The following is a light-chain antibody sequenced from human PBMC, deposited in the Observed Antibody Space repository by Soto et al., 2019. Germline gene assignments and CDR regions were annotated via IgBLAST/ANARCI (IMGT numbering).Light chain of an antibody. CDR1: SSDVGRYNY. CDR2: EVS. V-gene: IGLV2-8*01. CDR3: SSCAGSISRYV. J-gene: IGLJ1*01. Sequence: QAVVTQPPSASGSPGQSVTISCTGTSSDVGRYNYVSWYQQHPGKAPKLLIYEVSKRPSGVPDRFSGSKSGNTASLTVSGLQTEDEADYYCSSCAGSISRYVFGNGTKVTVL.